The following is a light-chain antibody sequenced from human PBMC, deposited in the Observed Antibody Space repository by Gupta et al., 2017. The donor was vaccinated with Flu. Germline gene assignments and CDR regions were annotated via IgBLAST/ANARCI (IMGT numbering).Light chain of an antibody. Sequence: EIVITQSPLSLSVTPGETASISCRSSHSLLSDNGDNYLDWYLQKPGQSPRLLIYLGSNRAPGVSDRFSGSGSGTDFTLRISRVEADDVGTYYCMQARQTPGFGDGTKVE. V-gene: IGKV2-28*01. CDR1: HSLLSDNGDNY. CDR2: LGS. CDR3: MQARQTPG. J-gene: IGKJ1*01.